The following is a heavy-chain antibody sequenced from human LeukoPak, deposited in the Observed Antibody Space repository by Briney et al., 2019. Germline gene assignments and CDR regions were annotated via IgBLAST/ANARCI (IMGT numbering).Heavy chain of an antibody. D-gene: IGHD3-22*01. J-gene: IGHJ4*02. CDR3: ARAMGMGGYYYDY. V-gene: IGHV3-53*01. CDR1: GFTVSSNY. CDR2: IYNSGST. Sequence: GSLRLSCAASGFTVSSNYMSWVRQAPGKGLEWVSVIYNSGSTYYADSVKGRFTISKDNSNKTLYLQMHSLRAEDTAVYYCARAMGMGGYYYDYWGQGTLVTVSS.